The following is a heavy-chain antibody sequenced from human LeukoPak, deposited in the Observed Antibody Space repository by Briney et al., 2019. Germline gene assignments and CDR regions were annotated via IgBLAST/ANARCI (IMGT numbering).Heavy chain of an antibody. Sequence: GGSLRLSCAASGFTVSSNYMSWVRQAPGKGLEWVSVIYSGGSTYYADSVKGRFTISRDNSKNTLYLQMNSLRAEDTAVYYCARVVLQQPPEDYYYMDVWGKGTTVTVSS. J-gene: IGHJ6*03. CDR2: IYSGGST. CDR3: ARVVLQQPPEDYYYMDV. V-gene: IGHV3-53*01. CDR1: GFTVSSNY. D-gene: IGHD6-13*01.